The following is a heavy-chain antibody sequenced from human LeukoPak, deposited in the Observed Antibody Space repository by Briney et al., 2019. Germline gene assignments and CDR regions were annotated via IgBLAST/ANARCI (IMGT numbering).Heavy chain of an antibody. CDR1: GFTFSSYA. CDR3: AKDQGNWAYFDY. D-gene: IGHD3-16*01. V-gene: IGHV3-23*01. J-gene: IGHJ4*02. CDR2: ISGSGGST. Sequence: HPGGSLRLSCAASGFTFSSYAMSWVRQAPGKGLGWVSAISGSGGSTYYADSVKGRFTISRDNSKNTLYLQMNGLRAEDTAVYYCAKDQGNWAYFDYWGQGTLVTVSS.